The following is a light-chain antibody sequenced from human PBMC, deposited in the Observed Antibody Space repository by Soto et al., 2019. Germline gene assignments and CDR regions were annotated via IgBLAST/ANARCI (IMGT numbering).Light chain of an antibody. J-gene: IGKJ5*01. Sequence: EIVLTQSPGTPSLSPGERATLSCRASQSVTSGYLAWYQQQPNQAPRLLIYGASYRATDIPDRFSGGGSRTDFTLTISRLEPEDFAVYYCQHYSSSPPAITFGQGTRLEIK. CDR1: QSVTSGY. CDR3: QHYSSSPPAIT. CDR2: GAS. V-gene: IGKV3-20*01.